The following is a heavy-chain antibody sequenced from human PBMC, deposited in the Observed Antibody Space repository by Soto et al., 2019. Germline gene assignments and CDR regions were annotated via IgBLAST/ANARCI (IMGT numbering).Heavy chain of an antibody. V-gene: IGHV1-18*01. D-gene: IGHD3-10*01. J-gene: IGHJ6*03. CDR1: GYTFTSYG. CDR3: ARKGITMVRGVIETYYYYYMDV. CDR2: ISAYNGNT. Sequence: ASVKVSCKASGYTFTSYGISWVRQAPGQGLEWMGWISAYNGNTNYAQKLQGRVTMTTDTSTSTAYMELRSLRSDDTAVYYCARKGITMVRGVIETYYYYYMDVWGKGTTVTVS.